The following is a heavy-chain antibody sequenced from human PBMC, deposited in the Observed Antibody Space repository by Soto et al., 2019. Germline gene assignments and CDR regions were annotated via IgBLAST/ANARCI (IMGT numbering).Heavy chain of an antibody. J-gene: IGHJ5*02. CDR2: ISYSGSK. V-gene: IGHV4-39*01. CDR1: GASIGSSGYF. Sequence: SETLSLTCTVSGASIGSSGYFWAWIRQAPGKGLEWFGTISYSGSKYYNPSLRNRITISADSSKTQFSLTLSSVTAADTAVYFCARHQGEGWFDPWGQGTLVTVSS. D-gene: IGHD3-16*01. CDR3: ARHQGEGWFDP.